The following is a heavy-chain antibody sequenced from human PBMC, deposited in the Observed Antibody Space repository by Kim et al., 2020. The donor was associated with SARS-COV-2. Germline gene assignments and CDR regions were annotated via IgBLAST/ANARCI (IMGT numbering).Heavy chain of an antibody. CDR2: ITAGGRTT. D-gene: IGHD5-18*01. Sequence: GGSLRLFCAVSGFTFGSYEMYWVRQAPGKGLEWVSYITAGGRTTYYADSVKGRFTISRDNAKNSLYLQMNNLRAEDTAVYYCARDPYSPQDAFDIWGQGTMVTVSS. CDR3: ARDPYSPQDAFDI. V-gene: IGHV3-48*03. J-gene: IGHJ3*02. CDR1: GFTFGSYE.